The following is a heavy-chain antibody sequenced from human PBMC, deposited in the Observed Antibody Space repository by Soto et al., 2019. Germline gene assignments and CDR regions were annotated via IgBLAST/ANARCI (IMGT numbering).Heavy chain of an antibody. CDR1: GFTFSSYW. Sequence: EVQLVESGGGLVQPGGSLRLSCAASGFTFSSYWMSWVRQAPGEGLEWVANIKQDGSEKYYVDSVKGRFTISRDNAKNSLYLQMNSLRAEDTAVYYCARDRYSYYDFWSGSLPYYYYGMDVWGQGTTVTVSS. CDR2: IKQDGSEK. J-gene: IGHJ6*02. D-gene: IGHD3-3*01. V-gene: IGHV3-7*01. CDR3: ARDRYSYYDFWSGSLPYYYYGMDV.